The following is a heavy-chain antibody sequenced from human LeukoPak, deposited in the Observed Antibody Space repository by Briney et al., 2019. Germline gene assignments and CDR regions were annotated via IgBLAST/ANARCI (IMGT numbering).Heavy chain of an antibody. Sequence: SETLSLTCTVSGGSMSSCYCNWIRQPPGKGLEWIGYIYYSGNTNYSPSLKSRVTISLDTSKNQFSLKLSSVTAADTAVYCCTRGFRESGDITAFDYWGQGTLVTVSS. V-gene: IGHV4-59*01. D-gene: IGHD1-14*01. CDR1: GGSMSSCY. CDR2: IYYSGNT. J-gene: IGHJ4*02. CDR3: TRGFRESGDITAFDY.